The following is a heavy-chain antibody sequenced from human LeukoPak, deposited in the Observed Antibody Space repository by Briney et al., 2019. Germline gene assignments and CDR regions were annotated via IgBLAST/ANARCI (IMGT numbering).Heavy chain of an antibody. J-gene: IGHJ4*02. D-gene: IGHD3-22*01. V-gene: IGHV1-46*01. Sequence: ASVKVSCKASGYTFTSYYMHWVRQAPGQGPEWMGIINASGGSTSYAQKFHGRVTMTRDTSTSTVYMELSSLRSEDTAVYYCARTARLRYYDSSGYFPYYFDYWGQGTLVTVSS. CDR1: GYTFTSYY. CDR3: ARTARLRYYDSSGYFPYYFDY. CDR2: INASGGST.